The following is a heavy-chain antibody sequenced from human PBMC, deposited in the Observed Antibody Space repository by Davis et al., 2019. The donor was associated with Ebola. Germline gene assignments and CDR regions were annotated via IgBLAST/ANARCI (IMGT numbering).Heavy chain of an antibody. D-gene: IGHD6-19*01. CDR3: VKEFMAGKEADG. CDR2: MAGSSGST. V-gene: IGHV3-23*01. J-gene: IGHJ4*02. CDR1: GLSVTTNY. Sequence: PGGSLRLSCAASGLSVTTNYMSWVRQAPGKGLEWVSAMAGSSGSTYYADSVKGRFTISRDNSKNTLNLQMNNLRAEDTAVYYCVKEFMAGKEADGWGQGTLVTVSS.